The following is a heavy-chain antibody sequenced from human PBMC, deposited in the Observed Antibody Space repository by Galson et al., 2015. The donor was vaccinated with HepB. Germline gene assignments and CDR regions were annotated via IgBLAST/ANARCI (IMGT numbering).Heavy chain of an antibody. CDR3: ARGVGSAANPMGQGYYYMDV. D-gene: IGHD2-2*01. V-gene: IGHV4-30-2*01. CDR1: GGSISSGGYS. J-gene: IGHJ6*03. CDR2: IYHSGST. Sequence: TLSLTCAVSGGSISSGGYSWSWIRQPPGKGLEWIGYIYHSGSTYYNPSLKSRVTISVDRSNNQFSLKLSSVTAADTAVYYCARGVGSAANPMGQGYYYMDVWGKGTTVTVSS.